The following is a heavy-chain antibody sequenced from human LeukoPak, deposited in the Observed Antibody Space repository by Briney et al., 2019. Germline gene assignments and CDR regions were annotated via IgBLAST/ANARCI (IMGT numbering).Heavy chain of an antibody. CDR2: IDPSDSYT. D-gene: IGHD6-19*01. Sequence: GESPKISCKGSGYSFTSYWISWVRQMPGKGLEWMGRIDPSDSYTNYSPSFQGHVTISADKSISTAYLQWSSLKASDTAMYYCARHPATYSSGWYEPPRYYYGMDVWGQGTTVTVSS. CDR1: GYSFTSYW. V-gene: IGHV5-10-1*01. J-gene: IGHJ6*02. CDR3: ARHPATYSSGWYEPPRYYYGMDV.